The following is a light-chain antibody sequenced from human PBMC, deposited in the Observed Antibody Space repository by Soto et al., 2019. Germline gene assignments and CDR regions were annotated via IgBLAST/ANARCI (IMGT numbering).Light chain of an antibody. CDR1: SSNIETNP. CDR2: NDD. J-gene: IGLJ2*01. V-gene: IGLV1-51*01. Sequence: QSVLTQPPSLSAAPGQKVTISCSGSSSNIETNPVSWYRHLPGTVPKLLIHNDDKRPSGIPDRFYGSKSGTSATLGITGLQTGDEADYYCGTWDATLSAVVFGGGTKLTVL. CDR3: GTWDATLSAVV.